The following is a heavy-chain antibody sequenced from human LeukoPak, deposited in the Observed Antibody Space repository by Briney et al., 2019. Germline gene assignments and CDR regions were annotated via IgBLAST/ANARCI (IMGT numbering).Heavy chain of an antibody. D-gene: IGHD6-13*01. V-gene: IGHV1-2*02. CDR2: INPNSGGT. Sequence: ASVKVSCKASGYTFTGYYMHWVRQAPGQGLEWMGWINPNSGGTNYAQKFQGRVTMTRDTSISTAYMELSRLRSDDTAVYYCARTEAAEYDYYYYMDVWGKGTTVTVSS. CDR3: ARTEAAEYDYYYYMDV. J-gene: IGHJ6*03. CDR1: GYTFTGYY.